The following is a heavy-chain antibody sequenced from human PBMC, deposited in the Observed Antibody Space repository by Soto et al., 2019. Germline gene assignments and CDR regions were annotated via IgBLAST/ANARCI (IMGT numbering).Heavy chain of an antibody. CDR3: ARALGRKYSSSSDYYYYGMEV. V-gene: IGHV4-59*12. CDR2: IYYSGST. D-gene: IGHD6-6*01. Sequence: SETLSLTCTVSGGSISSYYWSWIRQPPGKGLEWIGYIYYSGSTNYNPSLKSRVTISVDTSKNQFSLKLSSVTAADTAVYYCARALGRKYSSSSDYYYYGMEVWGQGTTVTVSS. J-gene: IGHJ6*02. CDR1: GGSISSYY.